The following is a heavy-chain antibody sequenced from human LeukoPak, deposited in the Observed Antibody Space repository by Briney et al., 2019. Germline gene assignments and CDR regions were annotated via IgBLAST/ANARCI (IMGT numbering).Heavy chain of an antibody. Sequence: TGGSLRLSCAASRFTFSNYWMHWVRHAPGKGLVWVSRIDSDGSRTSYADSVKGRFTISRDNAKNTLYLQMNSLRAEDTAVYYCAHYGDYCRWGQGTLVTVSS. CDR3: AHYGDYCR. CDR2: IDSDGSRT. CDR1: RFTFSNYW. D-gene: IGHD4-17*01. V-gene: IGHV3-74*01. J-gene: IGHJ4*02.